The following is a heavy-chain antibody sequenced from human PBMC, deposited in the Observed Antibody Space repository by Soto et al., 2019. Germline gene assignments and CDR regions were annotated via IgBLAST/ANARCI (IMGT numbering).Heavy chain of an antibody. V-gene: IGHV3-30-3*01. Sequence: QVQLVESGGGVVQPGRSLRLSCAASGFTFSSYAMHWVRQAPGKGLEWVAVISYDGSNKYYADSVKGRFTISRDNSKNTLDLQMNSLRAEDTAVYYCARGGPPRDYGMDVWGQGTTVTVSS. CDR1: GFTFSSYA. CDR2: ISYDGSNK. J-gene: IGHJ6*02. CDR3: ARGGPPRDYGMDV.